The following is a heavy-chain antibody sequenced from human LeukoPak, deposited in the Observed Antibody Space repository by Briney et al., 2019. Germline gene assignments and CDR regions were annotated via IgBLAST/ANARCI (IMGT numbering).Heavy chain of an antibody. V-gene: IGHV1-69*01. CDR1: GGTFSSYA. CDR2: IIPIFGTS. J-gene: IGHJ3*02. D-gene: IGHD6-19*01. Sequence: SVKVSCKASGGTFSSYAISWVRQAPGQGLEWMGGIIPIFGTSNYAQEFQGRVTITADESTSTAYMELISLRSEDTAVYYCAREQVAVAGTDAFDIWGQGTMVTVSS. CDR3: AREQVAVAGTDAFDI.